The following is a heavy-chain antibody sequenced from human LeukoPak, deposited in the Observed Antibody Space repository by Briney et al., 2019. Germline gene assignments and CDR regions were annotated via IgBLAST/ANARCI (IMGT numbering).Heavy chain of an antibody. CDR1: GFTFSSYS. J-gene: IGHJ4*02. CDR2: ISSSSSYI. Sequence: PGGSLRLSCAASGFTFSSYSMNWVRQAPGKGLEWVSSISSSSSYIYYADSVKGRFTISRDNAKNSLYLQMNSLRAEDTAVYYCARVYYYDSSGYYTPGYWGQGTLVTVSS. CDR3: ARVYYYDSSGYYTPGY. V-gene: IGHV3-21*01. D-gene: IGHD3-22*01.